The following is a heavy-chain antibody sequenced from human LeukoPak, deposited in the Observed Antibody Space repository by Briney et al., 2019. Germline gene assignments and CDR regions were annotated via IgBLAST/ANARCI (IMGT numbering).Heavy chain of an antibody. J-gene: IGHJ4*02. D-gene: IGHD4-4*01. CDR3: AREGATDYYFDY. CDR2: ISDYSGKT. V-gene: IGHV1-18*01. Sequence: ASVTVSCKASGYSLSINGISWARQAPGQGLEWLGWISDYSGKTKYAQNFQGRVTMTTDTSTNTAYMELRSLRSDDTAVYYCAREGATDYYFDYWGQGTLVTVSS. CDR1: GYSLSING.